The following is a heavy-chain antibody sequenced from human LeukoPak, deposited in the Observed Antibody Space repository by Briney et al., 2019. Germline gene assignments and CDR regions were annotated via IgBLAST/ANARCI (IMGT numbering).Heavy chain of an antibody. V-gene: IGHV4-39*01. CDR3: ARHTAGTFDY. D-gene: IGHD6-13*01. CDR2: IYYSGST. CDR1: GGSISSSSYY. J-gene: IGHJ4*02. Sequence: SETLSLTCTVSGGSISSSSYYWGWVRQPPGKGLVWIGSIYYSGSTYYNPSLKSRVTISVDTSKNQFSLKLSSVTAADTAVYYCARHTAGTFDYWGQGTLVTVSS.